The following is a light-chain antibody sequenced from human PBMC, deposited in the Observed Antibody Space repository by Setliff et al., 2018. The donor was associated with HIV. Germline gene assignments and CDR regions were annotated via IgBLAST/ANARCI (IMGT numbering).Light chain of an antibody. CDR1: SNDVGRYDL. Sequence: QSVLTQPASVSGSPGQSITISCTGTSNDVGRYDLVSWYQQHPARAPQLIIYQATRRPSGVSSRFSGSESGNVASLTISGLQAEDEADYYCCSNTGSNTVVFGTGTKVT. CDR3: CSNTGSNTVV. V-gene: IGLV2-23*01. J-gene: IGLJ1*01. CDR2: QAT.